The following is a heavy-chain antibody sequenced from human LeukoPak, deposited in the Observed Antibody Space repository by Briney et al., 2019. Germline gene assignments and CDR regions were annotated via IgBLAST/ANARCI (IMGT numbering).Heavy chain of an antibody. V-gene: IGHV4-34*01. D-gene: IGHD1-26*01. CDR1: GGSFSGNY. Sequence: PSETLSLTCAAYGGSFSGNYWSWVRQPPGKGLEWIGEINYRGSTNYNPSLKSRVTISVDTSKNQFSLKVNSVTAADTAVDYCARVPESVGINYFDSWGQGTLVTVSS. CDR3: ARVPESVGINYFDS. J-gene: IGHJ4*02. CDR2: INYRGST.